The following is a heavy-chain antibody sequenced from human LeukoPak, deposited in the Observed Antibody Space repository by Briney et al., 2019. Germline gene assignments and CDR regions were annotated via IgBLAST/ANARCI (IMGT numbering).Heavy chain of an antibody. J-gene: IGHJ5*02. CDR2: IYHSGST. CDR3: ARSRLGYCSSTSCYVGGWFDP. D-gene: IGHD2-2*01. Sequence: SQTLSLTCAASGGSISSGGYSWSWIRQPPGKGLEWIGYIYHSGSTYYNPSLKSRVTISVDRSKNQFSLKLSSVTAADTAVYYCARSRLGYCSSTSCYVGGWFDPWGQGTLVTVSS. CDR1: GGSISSGGYS. V-gene: IGHV4-30-2*01.